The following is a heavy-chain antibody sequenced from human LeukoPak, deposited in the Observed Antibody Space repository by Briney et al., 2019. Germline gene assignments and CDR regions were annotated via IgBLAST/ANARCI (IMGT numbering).Heavy chain of an antibody. D-gene: IGHD1-20*01. CDR1: GGTFSSYT. CDR2: IIPILGIA. CDR3: ARAPNWNLYYYYYMDG. Sequence: ASVKVSCKASGGTFSSYTISWVRQAPGQGLEWMGRIIPILGIANYAQKFQGRVTITADKSTSTAYMELSSLRSEDTAVYYCARAPNWNLYYYYYMDGWGKGTTVTASS. J-gene: IGHJ6*03. V-gene: IGHV1-69*02.